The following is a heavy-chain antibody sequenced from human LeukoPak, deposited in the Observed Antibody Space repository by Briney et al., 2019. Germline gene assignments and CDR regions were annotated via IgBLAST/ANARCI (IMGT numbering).Heavy chain of an antibody. J-gene: IGHJ4*02. Sequence: GRSLRLSCAASGFTFSSYAMSWVRQAPGKGLEWVSAISGSGGSTYYADSVKGRFTISRDNSKNTLYLQMNTLRAEDTAVYYCAKGLYGRRAYYFDYWGQGTLVTVSS. V-gene: IGHV3-23*01. D-gene: IGHD2-8*01. CDR3: AKGLYGRRAYYFDY. CDR1: GFTFSSYA. CDR2: ISGSGGST.